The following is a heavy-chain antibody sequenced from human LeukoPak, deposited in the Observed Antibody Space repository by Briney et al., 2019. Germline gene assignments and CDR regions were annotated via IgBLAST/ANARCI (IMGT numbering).Heavy chain of an antibody. V-gene: IGHV4-34*01. CDR3: AKGGPRYCSGGSCYSPRPYYFDY. CDR1: GGSFSGYY. Sequence: SETLSLTCAVYGGSFSGYYWSWIRQPPGKGLEWIGEINHSGSTNYNPSLKSRVTISVDTSKNQFSLKLSSVTAADTAVYYCAKGGPRYCSGGSCYSPRPYYFDYWGQGTLVTVSS. CDR2: INHSGST. J-gene: IGHJ4*02. D-gene: IGHD2-15*01.